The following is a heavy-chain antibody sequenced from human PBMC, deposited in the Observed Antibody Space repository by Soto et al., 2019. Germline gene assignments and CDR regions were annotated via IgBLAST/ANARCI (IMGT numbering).Heavy chain of an antibody. CDR1: GFTFISYA. V-gene: IGHV3-23*01. J-gene: IGHJ4*02. Sequence: GGSLRLSCAASGFTFISYAMSWVLQAPWKGLEWVSAISGTGSSTNYADSVEGRFTISRDNSKNTLYLQMSSLRAEDTAVYYCAKAGGIAVPGTHLDYWGQGTLVTVSS. CDR3: AKAGGIAVPGTHLDY. D-gene: IGHD6-19*01. CDR2: ISGTGSST.